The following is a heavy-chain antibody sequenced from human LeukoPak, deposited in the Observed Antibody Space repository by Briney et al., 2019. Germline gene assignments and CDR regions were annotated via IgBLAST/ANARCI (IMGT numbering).Heavy chain of an antibody. CDR2: ISYDGSIK. CDR1: GFTLSRYA. V-gene: IGHV3-30*04. D-gene: IGHD6-6*01. CDR3: ARIGAQDDWEVPFDY. Sequence: GGSLRLSCAVSGFTLSRYAMHWVRQAPGKGPEWVAVISYDGSIKYYADSVKGRFTISRDNSKNTVYLRMTSLRGEDTAVYYCARIGAQDDWEVPFDYWGQGTLVAVSS. J-gene: IGHJ4*02.